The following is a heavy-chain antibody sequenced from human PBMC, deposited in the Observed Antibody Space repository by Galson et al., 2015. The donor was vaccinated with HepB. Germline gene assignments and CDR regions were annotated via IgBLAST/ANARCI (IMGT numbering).Heavy chain of an antibody. CDR1: GFTFSSYW. V-gene: IGHV3-7*03. Sequence: SLRLSCAASGFTFSSYWMSWVRQAPGKGLEWVANIKEDGSEKYYVDSVKGRFTISRDNAKNSLYLQMNSLRAEDTAVYYCAKLVGRSSWCYWGQGTLVTVSA. CDR2: IKEDGSEK. D-gene: IGHD1-26*01. J-gene: IGHJ4*02. CDR3: AKLVGRSSWCY.